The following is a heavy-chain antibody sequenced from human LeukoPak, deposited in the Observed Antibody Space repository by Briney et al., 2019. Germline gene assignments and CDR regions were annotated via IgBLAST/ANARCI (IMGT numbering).Heavy chain of an antibody. V-gene: IGHV3-30-3*01. CDR1: GFTFSSYA. CDR2: ISYDGSNK. D-gene: IGHD3-22*01. Sequence: GGSLRLSCAASGFTFSSYAMHWVRQAPGKGLEWVAVISYDGSNKYYADSVKGRFTISRDNSKNTLYLQMNSLRAEDTAVYYCARGTYYYDSSGYSPGSYWGQGTLVTVSS. J-gene: IGHJ4*02. CDR3: ARGTYYYDSSGYSPGSY.